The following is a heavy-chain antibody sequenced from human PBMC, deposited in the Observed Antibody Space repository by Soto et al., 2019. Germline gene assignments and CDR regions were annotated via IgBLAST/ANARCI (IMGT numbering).Heavy chain of an antibody. CDR2: IGTAGDT. D-gene: IGHD2-15*01. J-gene: IGHJ6*02. CDR1: GFTFSSYD. Sequence: EVQLVESGGGLVQPGGSLRLSCAASGFTFSSYDMHWVRQATGKGLEWVSAIGTAGDTYYPGSVKGRFTISRENAKNTWYLQMNSLRAEDTAVYYCARGDYCSGGSCYSEGMDVWGQGTTVTV. CDR3: ARGDYCSGGSCYSEGMDV. V-gene: IGHV3-13*01.